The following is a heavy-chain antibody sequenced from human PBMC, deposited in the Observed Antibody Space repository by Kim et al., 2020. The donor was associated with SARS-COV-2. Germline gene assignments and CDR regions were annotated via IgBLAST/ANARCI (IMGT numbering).Heavy chain of an antibody. Sequence: GGSLRLSCAASGFTFSSYGMHWVRQAPGKGLEWVAVISYDGSNKYYADSVKGRFTISRDNSKNTLYLQMNSLRAEDTAVYYCAKAYGEYSSSHDAFDIWG. CDR1: GFTFSSYG. CDR2: ISYDGSNK. J-gene: IGHJ3*02. D-gene: IGHD6-13*01. CDR3: AKAYGEYSSSHDAFDI. V-gene: IGHV3-30*18.